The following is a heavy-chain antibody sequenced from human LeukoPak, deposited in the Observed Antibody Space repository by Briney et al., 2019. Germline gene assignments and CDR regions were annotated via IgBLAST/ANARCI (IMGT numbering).Heavy chain of an antibody. CDR3: ARRSALRYFDWYFDY. J-gene: IGHJ4*02. CDR2: IYYSGST. Sequence: MPSETLSLTCTVSGGSISSYYWSWIRQPPGKGLEWIGYIYYSGSTNYNPSLKSRVTISVDTSKNQFSLKLSSVTAADTAVYYCARRSALRYFDWYFDYWGQGTLVTVFS. CDR1: GGSISSYY. D-gene: IGHD3-9*01. V-gene: IGHV4-59*08.